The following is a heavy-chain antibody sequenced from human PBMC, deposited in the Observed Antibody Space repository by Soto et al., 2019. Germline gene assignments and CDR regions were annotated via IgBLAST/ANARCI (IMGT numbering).Heavy chain of an antibody. CDR3: ARTDWNYGTGVFDI. CDR1: GFTFSTYG. V-gene: IGHV3-33*01. D-gene: IGHD1-7*01. J-gene: IGHJ3*02. CDR2: VWHDGSKQ. Sequence: QVQLVESGGGVVQPGRSLRLSCVASGFTFSTYGIYWVRQAPAKGLERVALVWHDGSKQYYADSAKGRFIISRDNSKNTVYLQMNSLRAGDTAVYYCARTDWNYGTGVFDIWGQGTMVTVSS.